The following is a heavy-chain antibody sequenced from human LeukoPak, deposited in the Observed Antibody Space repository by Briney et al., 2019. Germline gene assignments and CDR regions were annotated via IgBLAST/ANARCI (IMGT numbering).Heavy chain of an antibody. CDR1: GFTFSSYT. CDR3: ARGSYFRVLYYYYMDV. D-gene: IGHD2/OR15-2a*01. CDR2: ISGGGGST. J-gene: IGHJ6*03. Sequence: PGGSLRLSCAASGFTFSSYTMSWVRQAPGKGLEWVSGISGGGGSTYYADSVKGRFTISRDNAKNSLYLQMNSLRAEDTAVYYCARGSYFRVLYYYYMDVWGKGTTVTVSS. V-gene: IGHV3-23*01.